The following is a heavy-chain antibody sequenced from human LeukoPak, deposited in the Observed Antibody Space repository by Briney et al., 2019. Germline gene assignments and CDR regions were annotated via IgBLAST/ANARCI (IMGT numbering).Heavy chain of an antibody. CDR3: ARPVPDSSSWYYFDY. V-gene: IGHV3-48*03. J-gene: IGHJ4*02. D-gene: IGHD6-13*01. Sequence: GGSLRLSCAASGFTFSSYEMNWVRQAPGKGLEWVSYISSSGSTIYYADSVKGRFTISRDNAKNSLYLQMNSLRAEDTAVYYCARPVPDSSSWYYFDYWGQGALVTVSS. CDR2: ISSSGSTI. CDR1: GFTFSSYE.